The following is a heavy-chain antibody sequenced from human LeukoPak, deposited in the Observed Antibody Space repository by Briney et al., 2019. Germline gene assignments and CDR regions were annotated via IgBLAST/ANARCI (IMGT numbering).Heavy chain of an antibody. J-gene: IGHJ4*02. Sequence: SGGSLRLSCAASGFTLSNYAMTWVRQAPGKGLEWVSSITGSGALTYYADSVKGRFTISKDNAMDTLFLQMNSLRADDTAVYYCAIRGVSSNSLFDHWGQGTLVTVSS. CDR3: AIRGVSSNSLFDH. CDR1: GFTLSNYA. D-gene: IGHD6-6*01. V-gene: IGHV3-23*01. CDR2: ITGSGALT.